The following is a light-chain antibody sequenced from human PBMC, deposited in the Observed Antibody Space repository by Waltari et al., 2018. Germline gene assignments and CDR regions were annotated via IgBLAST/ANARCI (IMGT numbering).Light chain of an antibody. CDR3: GAWDSSLGVGV. CDR2: EDY. J-gene: IGLJ3*02. V-gene: IGLV1-51*01. Sequence: QSVLTQPPSVSAAPGQKVSLSCSGSTPNIGNNYVPWYQQFPGTAPKLLIYEDYRRPSGIPDRFSGSKSGASATLDITGLQTGDEADYYCGAWDSSLGVGVLGGGTRVTVL. CDR1: TPNIGNNY.